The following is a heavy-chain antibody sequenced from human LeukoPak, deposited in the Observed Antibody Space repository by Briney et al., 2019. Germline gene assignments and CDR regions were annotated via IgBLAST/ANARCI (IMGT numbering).Heavy chain of an antibody. D-gene: IGHD4-17*01. Sequence: GGSLRLSCAVSGFTFDDYAMHWVRQVPGKGLEWVSGINWNSDSIGYADSVKGRFTISRDNAKNSLSLQMNSLRAEDTAVYYCARHRTASDYWGQGTLVTVSS. V-gene: IGHV3-9*01. CDR1: GFTFDDYA. J-gene: IGHJ4*02. CDR3: ARHRTASDY. CDR2: INWNSDSI.